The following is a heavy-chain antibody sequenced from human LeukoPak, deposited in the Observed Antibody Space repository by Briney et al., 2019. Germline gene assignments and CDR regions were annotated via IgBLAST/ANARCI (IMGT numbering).Heavy chain of an antibody. J-gene: IGHJ4*02. CDR3: ARASLAGTYYYDSSGYYYFDY. D-gene: IGHD3-22*01. CDR2: IIPIFGTA. Sequence: SVKVSCKASGGTFSSYAISWVRQAPGRGLEWMGGIIPIFGTANYAQKFQGRVTITADESTSTAYMELSSLRSEDTAVYYCARASLAGTYYYDSSGYYYFDYWGQGTLVTVSS. CDR1: GGTFSSYA. V-gene: IGHV1-69*01.